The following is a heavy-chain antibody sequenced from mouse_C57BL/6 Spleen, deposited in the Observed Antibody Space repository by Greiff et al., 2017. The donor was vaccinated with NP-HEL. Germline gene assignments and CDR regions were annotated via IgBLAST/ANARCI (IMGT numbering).Heavy chain of an antibody. CDR2: IWSGGST. V-gene: IGHV2-2*01. CDR3: AGYYYGSSTGFAY. Sequence: QVQLQQSGPGLVQPSQSLSITCTVSGFSLTSYGVHWVRQSPGKGLEWLGVIWSGGSTDYNAAFISRLSISKDNSKSQVFFKMNSLQADDTAIYYCAGYYYGSSTGFAYWGQGTLVTVSA. J-gene: IGHJ3*01. D-gene: IGHD1-1*01. CDR1: GFSLTSYG.